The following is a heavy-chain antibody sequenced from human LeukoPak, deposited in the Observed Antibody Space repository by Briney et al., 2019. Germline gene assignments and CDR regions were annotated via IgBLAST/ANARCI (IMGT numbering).Heavy chain of an antibody. CDR1: GGSISSYY. CDR3: ARQSWGITIFGVVTYAFDI. J-gene: IGHJ3*02. Sequence: SETLSLTCTVSGGSISSYYWSWIRQPPGKGLEWIGYIYYSGSTNYNPSLKSRVTISVDTSKNQFSLKLSSVTAADTAVYYCARQSWGITIFGVVTYAFDIWGQGTMVTVSS. CDR2: IYYSGST. D-gene: IGHD3-3*01. V-gene: IGHV4-59*08.